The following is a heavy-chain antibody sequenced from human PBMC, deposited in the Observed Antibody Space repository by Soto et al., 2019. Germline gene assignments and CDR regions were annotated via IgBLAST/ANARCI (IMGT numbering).Heavy chain of an antibody. V-gene: IGHV5-51*01. CDR1: GYSFTSYW. Sequence: PGESLKISCKGSGYSFTSYWIGWVRQMPGKGLEWMGIIYPGDSDTRYSPSFQGQVTISADKSISTAYLQWSSLKASDTAMYYYARLFPFAGTSGPPGGMDVWGQGTTVTVSS. CDR2: IYPGDSDT. J-gene: IGHJ6*02. CDR3: ARLFPFAGTSGPPGGMDV. D-gene: IGHD3-16*01.